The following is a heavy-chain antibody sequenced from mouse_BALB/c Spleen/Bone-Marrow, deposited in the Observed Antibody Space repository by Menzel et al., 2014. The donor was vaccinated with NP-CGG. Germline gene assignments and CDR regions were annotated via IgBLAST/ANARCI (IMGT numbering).Heavy chain of an antibody. V-gene: IGHV2-9*02. CDR3: AREGGLVC. Sequence: VMLVESGPGLVAPSQSLSITCTVSGFSLINYGIHWVRQPPGKGLEWLGIIWARGSANYNSALMSRLSISKDNSRSQVFLKMTSLQTDDTAMYYCAREGGLVCWGQGTLVTVSA. J-gene: IGHJ3*01. CDR1: GFSLINYG. CDR2: IWARGSA.